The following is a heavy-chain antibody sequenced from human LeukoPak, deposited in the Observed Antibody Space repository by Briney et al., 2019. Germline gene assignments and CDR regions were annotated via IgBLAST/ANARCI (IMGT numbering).Heavy chain of an antibody. V-gene: IGHV3-7*01. Sequence: GGSLRLSCAASGFTFSSYWMSWVRQAPGKGLEWVANIKQDGSEKYYVDSVKGRFTISRDNAKNSLYLQMNSLRAEDTAVYYCARVDHAYSSGWYYYWGQGTLVTVSS. J-gene: IGHJ4*02. CDR3: ARVDHAYSSGWYYY. D-gene: IGHD6-19*01. CDR2: IKQDGSEK. CDR1: GFTFSSYW.